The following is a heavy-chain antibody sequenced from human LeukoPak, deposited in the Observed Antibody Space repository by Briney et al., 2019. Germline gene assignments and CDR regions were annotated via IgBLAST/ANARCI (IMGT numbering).Heavy chain of an antibody. CDR1: GFTFDDYA. CDR2: ISRNSGSI. J-gene: IGHJ4*02. Sequence: GGSLRLSCAASGFTFDDYAMHWVRQAPGKGLEWVSGISRNSGSIGYADSVKGRFTISRDNSKNTLYLQMNSLRAEDTAVYYCAKDAYSFLSFDYWGQGTLVTVSS. CDR3: AKDAYSFLSFDY. D-gene: IGHD3-3*02. V-gene: IGHV3-9*01.